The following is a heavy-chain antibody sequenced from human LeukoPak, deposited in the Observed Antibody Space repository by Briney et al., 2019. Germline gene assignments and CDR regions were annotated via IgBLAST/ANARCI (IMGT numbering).Heavy chain of an antibody. D-gene: IGHD3-10*01. J-gene: IGHJ3*02. CDR3: ARDYYGSGSYYNTPAGFDI. CDR2: ISYDGSNK. CDR1: GFTFSSYA. Sequence: GRSLRLSCAASGFTFSSYAMHWVRQAPGKGLEWVAVISYDGSNKYYAGSVKGRFTISRDNSKNTLYLQMNSLRAEDTAVYYCARDYYGSGSYYNTPAGFDIWGQGTMVTVSS. V-gene: IGHV3-30*04.